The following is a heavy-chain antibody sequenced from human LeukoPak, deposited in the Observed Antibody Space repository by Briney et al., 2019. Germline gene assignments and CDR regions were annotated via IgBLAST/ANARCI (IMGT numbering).Heavy chain of an antibody. Sequence: SETLSLTCAVYGGSFSGYYWSWIRQPPGKGLEWIGEINHSGSTNYNPSLKSRVTISVDTSKNQFSLKLSSVTAADTAVYYCARGRYYYGSSGYRPWGQGTLVTVSS. CDR3: ARGRYYYGSSGYRP. D-gene: IGHD3-22*01. J-gene: IGHJ5*02. CDR1: GGSFSGYY. CDR2: INHSGST. V-gene: IGHV4-34*01.